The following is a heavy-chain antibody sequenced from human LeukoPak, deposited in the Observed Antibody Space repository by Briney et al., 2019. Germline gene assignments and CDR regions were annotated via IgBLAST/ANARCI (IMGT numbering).Heavy chain of an antibody. J-gene: IGHJ1*01. D-gene: IGHD3-22*01. CDR3: ARGVDSHDSSASQH. V-gene: IGHV4-59*01. CDR2: IYYSGST. Sequence: SETLSLTCTVSGGSISGYYWTWIRQPPGKGLEWIGYIYYSGSTNYNPSLKGRVTFSVDTSKTQFSLKLRSVTAADTAVYYCARGVDSHDSSASQHWGRGTLVTVSS. CDR1: GGSISGYY.